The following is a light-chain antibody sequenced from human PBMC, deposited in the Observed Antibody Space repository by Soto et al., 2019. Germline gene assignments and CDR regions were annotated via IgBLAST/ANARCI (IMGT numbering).Light chain of an antibody. V-gene: IGKV3-20*01. Sequence: EIVLTQSPGTLSLSPGETATLSCRASRSVSSNYLAWYQQRPGQAPRLLINRASNRATGIPDRFTGSGSGTDFTLTINRLEPADFAVYYCQHYGSSPRKFGQGTKVAIK. J-gene: IGKJ1*01. CDR2: RAS. CDR3: QHYGSSPRK. CDR1: RSVSSNY.